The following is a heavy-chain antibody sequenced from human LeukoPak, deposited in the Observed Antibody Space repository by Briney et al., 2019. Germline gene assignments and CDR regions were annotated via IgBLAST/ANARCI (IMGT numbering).Heavy chain of an antibody. CDR3: ARASPLHYYDSSAYLCYFDC. CDR1: GGSFSSYA. J-gene: IGHJ4*02. D-gene: IGHD3-22*01. V-gene: IGHV1-69*13. Sequence: SVKVSCKSSGGSFSSYAIKWVRQAPGQGLEWMGGIIPIFGTANYAQKFQGRVTITADESTSTAYMELSSLRSEDTAVYYCARASPLHYYDSSAYLCYFDCWGQGTLVTVSS. CDR2: IIPIFGTA.